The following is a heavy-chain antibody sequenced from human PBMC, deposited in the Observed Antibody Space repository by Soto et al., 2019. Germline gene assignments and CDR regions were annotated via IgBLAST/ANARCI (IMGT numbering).Heavy chain of an antibody. CDR1: GGTFSSYA. Sequence: SVKVSCKASGGTFSSYAISWVRQAPGQGLEWMGGIIPIFGTANYAQKFQGRVTITADESTSTAYMELSSLRSEDTAMYYCARDQTTVTTGWFDPWGQGTLVTVSS. CDR3: ARDQTTVTTGWFDP. V-gene: IGHV1-69*13. J-gene: IGHJ5*02. D-gene: IGHD4-17*01. CDR2: IIPIFGTA.